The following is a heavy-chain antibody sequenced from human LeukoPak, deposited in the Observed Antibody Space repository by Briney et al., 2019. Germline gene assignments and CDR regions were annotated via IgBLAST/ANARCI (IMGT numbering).Heavy chain of an antibody. CDR1: GFTFSSYA. V-gene: IGHV3-23*01. Sequence: GGSLRLSCAASGFTFSSYAMSWVRQAPGKGLEWVSAISGSGGSTYYADSVKGRFTISRDNAKNSLFLEMNSLRAEDTALYYCARTHDFWNGYSDYWGQGTLVTVSS. CDR2: ISGSGGST. CDR3: ARTHDFWNGYSDY. D-gene: IGHD3-3*01. J-gene: IGHJ4*02.